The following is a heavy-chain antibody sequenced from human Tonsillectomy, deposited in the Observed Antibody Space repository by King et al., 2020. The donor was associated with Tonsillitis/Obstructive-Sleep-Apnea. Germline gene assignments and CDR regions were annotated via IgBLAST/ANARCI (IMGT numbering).Heavy chain of an antibody. D-gene: IGHD4-17*01. CDR1: GGSISSYY. V-gene: IGHV4-59*08. CDR3: ARTWGGDFYFDY. CDR2: IYYSGST. Sequence: VQLQESGPGLVKPSETLSLTCTVSGGSISSYYWSWIRQPPGKGLEWIGYIYYSGSTNYNPSLKSRVTISVDTSKNQFSLKLSSVTAADTAVYYCARTWGGDFYFDYWGQGTLVTVPS. J-gene: IGHJ4*02.